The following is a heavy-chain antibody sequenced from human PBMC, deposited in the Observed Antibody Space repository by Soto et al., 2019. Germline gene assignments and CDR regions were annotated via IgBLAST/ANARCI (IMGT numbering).Heavy chain of an antibody. CDR3: ARDMLVGATDPNDY. CDR1: GFTFSSYS. CDR2: ISSSSSTI. Sequence: EVQLVESGGGLVQPGGSLRLSCAASGFTFSSYSMNWVRQAPGKGLEWVSYISSSSSTIYYADSVKGRFTISRDNAKNSLYLQMNSLRDEDTAVYYYARDMLVGATDPNDYWGQGTLVTVSS. J-gene: IGHJ4*02. D-gene: IGHD1-26*01. V-gene: IGHV3-48*02.